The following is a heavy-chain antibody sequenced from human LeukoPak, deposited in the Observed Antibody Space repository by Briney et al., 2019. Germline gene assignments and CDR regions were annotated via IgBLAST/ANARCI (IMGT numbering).Heavy chain of an antibody. CDR3: ARGDCSSISCFLYFDY. D-gene: IGHD2-2*01. CDR1: GGTFSSYA. V-gene: IGHV1-69*13. Sequence: SVKVSCKASGGTFSSYAISWVRQAPGQGLEWMGGIIPIFGTANYAQKFQGRVTITADESTSTAYMELSSLRSEDTAVYYCARGDCSSISCFLYFDYWGQGTLVTVSS. J-gene: IGHJ4*02. CDR2: IIPIFGTA.